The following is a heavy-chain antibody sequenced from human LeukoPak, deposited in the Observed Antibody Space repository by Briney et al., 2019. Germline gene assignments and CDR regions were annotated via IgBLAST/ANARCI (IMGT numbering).Heavy chain of an antibody. J-gene: IGHJ4*02. CDR2: IYYSGST. V-gene: IGHV4-59*12. Sequence: SETLSLTCTVSGGSISSYYWSWIRQPPGKGLEWIGSIYYSGSTYYNPSLKCRVTISVDTSKNQFSLKLSSVTAADTAVYYCARIAVAGHQYYFDYWGQGTLVTVSS. D-gene: IGHD6-19*01. CDR3: ARIAVAGHQYYFDY. CDR1: GGSISSYY.